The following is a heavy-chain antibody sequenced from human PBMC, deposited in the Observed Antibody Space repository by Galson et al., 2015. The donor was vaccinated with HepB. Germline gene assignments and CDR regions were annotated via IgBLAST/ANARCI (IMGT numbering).Heavy chain of an antibody. V-gene: IGHV1-69*04. CDR1: GGTFSRYA. CDR3: ARDGVVVVVPAATPPTTYYDFWSGYSLFDY. Sequence: SVKVSCKASGGTFSRYAISWVRQAPGQGLEWMGRIIPILGIANYAQKFQGRVTITADKSTSTAYMELSSLRSEDTAVYYCARDGVVVVVPAATPPTTYYDFWSGYSLFDYWGQGTLVTVSS. CDR2: IIPILGIA. D-gene: IGHD3-3*01. J-gene: IGHJ4*02.